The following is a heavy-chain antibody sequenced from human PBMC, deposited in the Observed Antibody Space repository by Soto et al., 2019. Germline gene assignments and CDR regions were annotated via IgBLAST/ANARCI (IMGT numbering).Heavy chain of an antibody. D-gene: IGHD6-13*01. CDR3: ANSGYSSSWYWAHFDY. CDR1: GFTFSSYS. J-gene: IGHJ4*02. V-gene: IGHV3-21*01. Sequence: GGSLRLSCAASGFTFSSYSMNWVRQAPGKGLEWVSSISSSSSYIYYADSVKGRFTISRDNAKNSLYLQMNSLRAEDTAVYYCANSGYSSSWYWAHFDYWGQGTLVTVSS. CDR2: ISSSSSYI.